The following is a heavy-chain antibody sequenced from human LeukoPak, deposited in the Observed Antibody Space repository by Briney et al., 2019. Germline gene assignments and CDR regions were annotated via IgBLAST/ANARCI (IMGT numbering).Heavy chain of an antibody. Sequence: GGSLRLSCAASGFIFSRCGMNWVRQAPGKGLEWVSSISGTSTHIYYADSVKGRFTISRDNAQNSVYLQMNSLRAEDTAVYYCTRGSEWTSGVSDYWGQGTLVTVSS. V-gene: IGHV3-21*01. CDR1: GFIFSRCG. J-gene: IGHJ4*02. CDR3: TRGSEWTSGVSDY. D-gene: IGHD3-3*01. CDR2: ISGTSTHI.